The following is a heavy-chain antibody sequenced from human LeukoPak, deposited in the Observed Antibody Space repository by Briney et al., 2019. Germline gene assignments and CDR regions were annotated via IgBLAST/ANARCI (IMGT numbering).Heavy chain of an antibody. V-gene: IGHV1-8*01. CDR2: MNPNSGST. CDR3: ARDRHIAAAVYYYYMDV. CDR1: GYTFTSYD. Sequence: ASVKVSCKASGYTFTSYDINWVRQATGQGLEWMGWMNPNSGSTYYAQKFQGRVTMTTDTSTSTAYMELRSLRSDDTAVYYCARDRHIAAAVYYYYMDVWGKGTPVTVSS. J-gene: IGHJ6*03. D-gene: IGHD6-13*01.